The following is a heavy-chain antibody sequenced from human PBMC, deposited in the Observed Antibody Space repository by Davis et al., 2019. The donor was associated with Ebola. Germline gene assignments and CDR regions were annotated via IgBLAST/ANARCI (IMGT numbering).Heavy chain of an antibody. CDR3: ARDARSSGWYGDFDS. J-gene: IGHJ4*02. D-gene: IGHD6-19*01. CDR2: IKQDGSDK. CDR1: GFTFSSYW. Sequence: PGGSLRLSCAASGFTFSSYWMSWVRQSPGKGLEWVANIKQDGSDKYYVVSVKGRFTISRDNAQNSLFLQMNSLRAEDTAVYYCARDARSSGWYGDFDSWGQGTLVTVSS. V-gene: IGHV3-7*01.